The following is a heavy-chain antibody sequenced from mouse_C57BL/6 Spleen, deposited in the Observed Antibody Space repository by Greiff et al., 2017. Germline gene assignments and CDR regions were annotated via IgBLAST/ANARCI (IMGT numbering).Heavy chain of an antibody. V-gene: IGHV1-52*01. CDR2: IDPSDSET. CDR1: GYTFTSYW. Sequence: VQLQQPGAELVRPGSSVKLSCKASGYTFTSYWMHWVKQRPIQGLEWIGNIDPSDSETHYNQKFKDKATLTVDKSSSTAYMQLSSLTSEDSAVYYCARATMITYYFDYWGQGTTLTVSS. CDR3: ARATMITYYFDY. D-gene: IGHD2-4*01. J-gene: IGHJ2*01.